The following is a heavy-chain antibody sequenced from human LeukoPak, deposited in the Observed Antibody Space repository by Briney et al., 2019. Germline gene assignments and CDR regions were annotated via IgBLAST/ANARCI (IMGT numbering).Heavy chain of an antibody. CDR1: GGSISSYY. V-gene: IGHV4-4*07. CDR2: IYTSGST. J-gene: IGHJ6*03. CDR3: AKRSHVVAATDYYYYMDV. Sequence: PSETLSLTCTVSGGSISSYYWSWIRQPAGKGLEWIGRIYTSGSTNYNPSLKSRVTMSVDTSKNQFSLKLSSVTAADTAVYYCAKRSHVVAATDYYYYMDVWGKGTTVTVSS. D-gene: IGHD2-15*01.